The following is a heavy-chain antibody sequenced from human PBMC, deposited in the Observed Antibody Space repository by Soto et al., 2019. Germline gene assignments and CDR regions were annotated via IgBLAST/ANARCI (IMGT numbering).Heavy chain of an antibody. CDR3: EISSGSVDGTE. V-gene: IGHV4-59*01. CDR2: IYYSGST. D-gene: IGHD6-19*01. CDR1: GGSISSYY. Sequence: SETLSLTCTVSGGSISSYYWSWIRQPPGKGLEWIGYIYYSGSTNYNPSLKSRVTISVDTSKNQFSLKLSSVTAADTAVYYCEISSGSVDGTEWGQGTLVTVSS. J-gene: IGHJ4*02.